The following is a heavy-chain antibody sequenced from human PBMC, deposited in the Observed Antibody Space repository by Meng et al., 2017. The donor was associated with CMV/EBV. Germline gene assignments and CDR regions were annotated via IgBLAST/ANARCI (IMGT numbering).Heavy chain of an antibody. CDR2: IYYSGST. D-gene: IGHD2-2*01. V-gene: IGHV4-39*07. Sequence: GSLRLSCTVSGGSISSRSYYWGWIRQPPGKGLEWIGTIYYSGSTYYNPSLKSRVTISIDTSKHQFSLKLSSVTAADTAVYYCARGLKYQLVMSGRGYFDYWGQGTLVTVSS. CDR3: ARGLKYQLVMSGRGYFDY. CDR1: GGSISSRSYY. J-gene: IGHJ4*02.